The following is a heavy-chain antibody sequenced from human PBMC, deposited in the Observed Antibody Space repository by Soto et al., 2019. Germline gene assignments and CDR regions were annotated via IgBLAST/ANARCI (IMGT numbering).Heavy chain of an antibody. CDR2: IIPLFGTA. Sequence: SVKVSSKASGGTFSSYAISWVRQAPGQGLEWMGVIIPLFGTANYAQKFQGRVTITADKSTSTAYMELSSLRSEDTAVYYCAWVAAAGTTAFDIWGQRTKVTVS. V-gene: IGHV1-69*06. J-gene: IGHJ3*02. CDR3: AWVAAAGTTAFDI. CDR1: GGTFSSYA. D-gene: IGHD6-13*01.